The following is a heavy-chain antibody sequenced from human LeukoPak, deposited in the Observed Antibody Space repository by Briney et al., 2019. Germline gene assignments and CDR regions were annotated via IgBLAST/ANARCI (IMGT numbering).Heavy chain of an antibody. Sequence: GASVKVSCKASGGTFSSYAISWVRQAPGQGLEWMGGIIPVFGTSNYAQKFQGRVTITADESTRTAYMELSSLRSEDTAVYYCARAPWVSGSYYADYWGQGTLVTVSS. CDR3: ARAPWVSGSYYADY. J-gene: IGHJ4*02. D-gene: IGHD1-26*01. V-gene: IGHV1-69*13. CDR1: GGTFSSYA. CDR2: IIPVFGTS.